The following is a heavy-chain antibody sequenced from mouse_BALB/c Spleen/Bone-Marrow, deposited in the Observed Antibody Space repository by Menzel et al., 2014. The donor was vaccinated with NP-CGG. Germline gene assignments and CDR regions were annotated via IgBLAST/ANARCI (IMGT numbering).Heavy chain of an antibody. D-gene: IGHD1-2*01. CDR3: TNYGYD. Sequence: VQLQQSGAELVKPGASVKLSCKASGYTFTSYYMYWVKQRPGQGLEWIGGINPGNGGTNFNEKFKSKATLTVDKSSSTAYMQLSSLTSEDSAVYYCTNYGYDWGQGTALTVSS. J-gene: IGHJ2*01. CDR2: INPGNGGT. V-gene: IGHV1S81*02. CDR1: GYTFTSYY.